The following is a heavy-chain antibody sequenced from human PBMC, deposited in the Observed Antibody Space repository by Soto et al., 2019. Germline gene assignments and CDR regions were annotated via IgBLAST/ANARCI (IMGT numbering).Heavy chain of an antibody. Sequence: SETLSLTCTVFGGPISSSSYYWGWIRQPPGKGLEWIGSIYYSGSTYYNPSLKSRVTISVDTSKNQFSLKLSSVTAADTAVYYCARRVYDSSGYWNWFDPWGQGTLVTVSS. J-gene: IGHJ5*02. D-gene: IGHD3-22*01. V-gene: IGHV4-39*01. CDR2: IYYSGST. CDR1: GGPISSSSYY. CDR3: ARRVYDSSGYWNWFDP.